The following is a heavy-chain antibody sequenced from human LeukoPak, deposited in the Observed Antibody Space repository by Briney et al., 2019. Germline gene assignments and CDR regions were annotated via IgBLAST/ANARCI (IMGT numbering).Heavy chain of an antibody. CDR3: ARDHCSSTSCYAGFDY. CDR2: INPSGGST. CDR1: GYTFTSYY. Sequence: SVTLRYTASGYTFTSYYMRWVRQAPGQGLEWMGIINPSGGSTSYAQKFQGRVTMTRDTSTSTVYMELSSLRSEDTAVYYCARDHCSSTSCYAGFDYWGQATLVTVSS. V-gene: IGHV1-46*01. J-gene: IGHJ4*02. D-gene: IGHD2-2*01.